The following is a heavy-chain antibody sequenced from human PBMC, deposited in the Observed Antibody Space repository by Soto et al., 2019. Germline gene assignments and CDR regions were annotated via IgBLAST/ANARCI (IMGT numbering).Heavy chain of an antibody. CDR1: GGSISSYY. J-gene: IGHJ6*02. V-gene: IGHV4-59*01. CDR2: IYYSGST. D-gene: IGHD5-18*01. Sequence: PSETLSLTCTVSGGSISSYYWTWIRQPPGKGLEWIGYIYYSGSTNYNPSLKSRVTISVDTSKNQFSLKLSSVTAADTAVYYCARAEAYIYGGGVRDYHSYGMDGWGQGTTVTVSS. CDR3: ARAEAYIYGGGVRDYHSYGMDG.